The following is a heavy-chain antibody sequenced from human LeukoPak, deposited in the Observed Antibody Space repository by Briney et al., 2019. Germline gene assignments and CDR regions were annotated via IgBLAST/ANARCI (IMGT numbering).Heavy chain of an antibody. CDR2: INPNSGGT. CDR3: ARDFLTIAARRRGLFDY. J-gene: IGHJ4*02. Sequence: GASVKVSCKASGYTFTGYYMHWVRQAPGQGLEWMGWINPNSGGTNYAQKFQGRVTMTRDTSISTAYMELSRLRPDDTAVYYCARDFLTIAARRRGLFDYWGQGTLVTVSS. V-gene: IGHV1-2*02. CDR1: GYTFTGYY. D-gene: IGHD6-6*01.